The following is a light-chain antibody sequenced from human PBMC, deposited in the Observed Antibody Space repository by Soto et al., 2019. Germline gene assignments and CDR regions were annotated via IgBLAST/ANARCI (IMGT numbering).Light chain of an antibody. CDR1: QSVSSSY. J-gene: IGKJ2*03. Sequence: EIVLTQSPGPLSLSPGERATLSCRAIQSVSSSYLAWYQQKPGQAPRLLIYSASSKATGIPDRFSGSGSGTDFTLTISRLEPEDFAVYYCQQYGSSPLYSCGGGTKLEIK. CDR3: QQYGSSPLYS. V-gene: IGKV3-20*01. CDR2: SAS.